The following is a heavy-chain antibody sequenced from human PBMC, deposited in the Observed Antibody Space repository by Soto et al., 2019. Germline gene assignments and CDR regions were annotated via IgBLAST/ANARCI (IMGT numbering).Heavy chain of an antibody. CDR2: MNPNSGNT. Sequence: ASVKVSCKASGYPFTSYDINWVRQATGQGLEWMGWMNPNSGNTGYAQKFQGRVTMTRNTSISTAYMELSSLRSEDTAVYYCAREFYDSSGYYYYYYGMDVWGQGTTVTVSS. D-gene: IGHD3-22*01. CDR1: GYPFTSYD. J-gene: IGHJ6*02. CDR3: AREFYDSSGYYYYYYGMDV. V-gene: IGHV1-8*01.